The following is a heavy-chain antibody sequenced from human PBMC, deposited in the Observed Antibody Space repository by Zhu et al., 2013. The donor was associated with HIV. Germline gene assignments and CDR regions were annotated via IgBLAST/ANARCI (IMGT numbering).Heavy chain of an antibody. V-gene: IGHV4-39*07. D-gene: IGHD2-2*01. CDR1: GGSISSSSYY. J-gene: IGHJ5*02. Sequence: QVQLQESGPGLVKPSETLSLTCTVSGGSISSSSYYWGWIRQPPGKGLEWIGSIYYSGSTYYNPSLKSRVTISVDTSKNQFSLKLSSVTAADTAVYYCARERRDIVVPRFDPWGQGTLVTVSS. CDR3: ARERRDIVVPRFDP. CDR2: IYYSGST.